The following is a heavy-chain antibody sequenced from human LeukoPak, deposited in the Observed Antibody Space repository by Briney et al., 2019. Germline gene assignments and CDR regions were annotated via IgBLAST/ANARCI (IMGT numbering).Heavy chain of an antibody. Sequence: GASVKVSCKASGYTFTSYGISWVRQAPGQGLEWMGWISAYNGNTNYAQKLQGRVTMTTDTSTSTAYMELRSLRSDDTAVYYCARDVPAAKDYGMDVWAKGPRSPSPQ. CDR3: ARDVPAAKDYGMDV. J-gene: IGHJ6*04. CDR2: ISAYNGNT. V-gene: IGHV1-18*04. CDR1: GYTFTSYG. D-gene: IGHD2-2*01.